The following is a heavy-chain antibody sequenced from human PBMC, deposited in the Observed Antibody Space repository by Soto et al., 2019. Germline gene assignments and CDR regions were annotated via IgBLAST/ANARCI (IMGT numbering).Heavy chain of an antibody. D-gene: IGHD3-10*01. CDR1: GFTFNTYN. CDR2: ISTSGSDV. Sequence: EVQLVESGGGLVKPGGSLRLSCAASGFTFNTYNMNWVRQAPGKGLEWVSSISTSGSDVHYGDSVKGRFTVSRDNAKNSLYVQMNSLRADDTAVYHCARGNYGSGSNQYWFFDLWGRGTLVSVTS. V-gene: IGHV3-21*01. J-gene: IGHJ2*01. CDR3: ARGNYGSGSNQYWFFDL.